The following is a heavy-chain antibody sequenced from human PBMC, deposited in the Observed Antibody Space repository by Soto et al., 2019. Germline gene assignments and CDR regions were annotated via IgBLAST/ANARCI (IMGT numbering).Heavy chain of an antibody. J-gene: IGHJ4*02. CDR1: GFTVSSNY. Sequence: SGGSLRLSCAASGFTVSSNYMSWVRQAPGKGLEWVSVIYSGGSTYYADSVKGRFTISRDNSKNTLYLQMNSLRAEDTAVYYCARASLVDYDSSGYFFDYWGQGTLVTVSS. CDR3: ARASLVDYDSSGYFFDY. CDR2: IYSGGST. V-gene: IGHV3-53*01. D-gene: IGHD3-22*01.